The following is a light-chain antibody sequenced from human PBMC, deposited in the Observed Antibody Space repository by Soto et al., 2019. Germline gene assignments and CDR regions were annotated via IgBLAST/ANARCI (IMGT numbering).Light chain of an antibody. CDR1: QSVSSSY. J-gene: IGKJ5*01. V-gene: IGKV3-20*01. CDR3: QQYVSSPLVT. CDR2: GAY. Sequence: EIVLTQSPGTLSLSPGERATLSCRASQSVSSSYLAWYQQKPGQAPSLLIYGAYSRATGITDRFSGSGSATDFSLTISRLEPEDCAVYYCQQYVSSPLVTFGEGTRLEI.